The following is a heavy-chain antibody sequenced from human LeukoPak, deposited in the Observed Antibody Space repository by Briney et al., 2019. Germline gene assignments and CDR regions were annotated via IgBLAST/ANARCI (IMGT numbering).Heavy chain of an antibody. J-gene: IGHJ6*03. CDR1: GGSISGYY. D-gene: IGHD7-27*01. Sequence: SETLSLTCTVSGGSISGYYWSWIRQSPGKGLEWTGYIYYSGSTNYNPSLKSRVTISLDTSKNQFSLKLSSVTAADTAVYYCAKAGNWGGYYYYLDVWGKGATVTVSS. CDR3: AKAGNWGGYYYYLDV. CDR2: IYYSGST. V-gene: IGHV4-59*01.